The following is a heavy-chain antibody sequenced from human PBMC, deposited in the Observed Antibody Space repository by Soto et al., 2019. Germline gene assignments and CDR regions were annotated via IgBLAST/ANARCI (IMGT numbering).Heavy chain of an antibody. J-gene: IGHJ4*02. V-gene: IGHV4-34*01. CDR1: GGSFSGYY. D-gene: IGHD3-10*01. CDR2: INHSGST. Sequence: PSETLSLTCAVYGGSFSGYYWSWIRQPPGKGLEWIGEINHSGSTNYNPSLKSRVTISVDTSKNQFSLKLNSVTAADTAVYYCARAKLHGLWSYLLRIGYYFDYWGQGTLVTVSS. CDR3: ARAKLHGLWSYLLRIGYYFDY.